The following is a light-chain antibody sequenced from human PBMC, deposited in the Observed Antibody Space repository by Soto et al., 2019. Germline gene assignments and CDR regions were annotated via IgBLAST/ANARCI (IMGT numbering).Light chain of an antibody. J-gene: IGLJ1*01. CDR1: SSDIGTYNY. V-gene: IGLV2-14*01. Sequence: QSALTQPASVSGSPGQSITISCTGTSSDIGTYNYVSWYQQHPGKAPKLMLYEVSNRPSGVSNRFFGSKSGNTASLTISWVQAGDEADFFFHPFTRSSHPLGFGTGTKLTVL. CDR2: EVS. CDR3: HPFTRSSHPLG.